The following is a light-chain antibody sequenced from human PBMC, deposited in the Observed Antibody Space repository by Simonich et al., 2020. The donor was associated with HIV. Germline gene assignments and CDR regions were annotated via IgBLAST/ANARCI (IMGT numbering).Light chain of an antibody. CDR3: QQSYSTPRT. Sequence: DIQMTQSPSSVSASVGEGVTITCRASQGTSSWLAWYQQKPGKAPKLLIYAASSLKSGVPSRFSGSGSGTDFTLTISSLQPEDFATYYCQQSYSTPRTFGQGTKVEIK. CDR2: AAS. J-gene: IGKJ1*01. V-gene: IGKV1-12*01. CDR1: QGTSSW.